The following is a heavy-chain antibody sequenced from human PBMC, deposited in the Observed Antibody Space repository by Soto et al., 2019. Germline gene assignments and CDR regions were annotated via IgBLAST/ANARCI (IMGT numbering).Heavy chain of an antibody. J-gene: IGHJ4*02. V-gene: IGHV4-31*03. D-gene: IGHD3-22*01. Sequence: PSETLSLTCTVSGGSISSGGYYWSWIRQHPGKGLEWIGYIYYSGSTYYNPSLKSRVTISVDTSKNQFSLKLSSVTAADTAVYYWARVFFTMIAGPLDSWGQGTLVTVSS. CDR2: IYYSGST. CDR3: ARVFFTMIAGPLDS. CDR1: GGSISSGGYY.